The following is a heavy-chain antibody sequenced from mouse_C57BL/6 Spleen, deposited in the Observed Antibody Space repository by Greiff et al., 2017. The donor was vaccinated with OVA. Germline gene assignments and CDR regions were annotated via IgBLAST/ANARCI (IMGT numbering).Heavy chain of an antibody. D-gene: IGHD1-1*01. CDR2: INYDGSST. Sequence: EVMLVESEGGLVQPGSSMKLSCTASGFTFSDYYMAWVRQVPEKGLEWVANINYDGSSTYYLDSLKSRFIISRDNAKNILYLQMSSLKSEDTATYYCARAPIYYYGSSYYWYFDVWGTGTTVTVSS. CDR3: ARAPIYYYGSSYYWYFDV. V-gene: IGHV5-16*01. J-gene: IGHJ1*03. CDR1: GFTFSDYY.